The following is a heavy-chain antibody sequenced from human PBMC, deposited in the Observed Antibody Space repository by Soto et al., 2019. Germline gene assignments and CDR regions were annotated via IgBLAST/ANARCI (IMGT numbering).Heavy chain of an antibody. J-gene: IGHJ5*02. Sequence: PSETLSLTCTVSGVSVNSGSYYWSWIRQPPGKGLEWIGYFFSSDNTKYNPSLKSRLTVSIDTPKNQFSLRLSSVTAADTAVYYCARASLGYCSSTSCRSNWFDPWGQGTLVTVSS. CDR1: GVSVNSGSYY. V-gene: IGHV4-61*01. CDR2: FFSSDNT. D-gene: IGHD2-2*01. CDR3: ARASLGYCSSTSCRSNWFDP.